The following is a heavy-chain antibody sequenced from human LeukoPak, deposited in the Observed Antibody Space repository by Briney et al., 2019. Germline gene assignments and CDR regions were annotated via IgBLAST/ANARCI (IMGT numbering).Heavy chain of an antibody. V-gene: IGHV3-23*01. Sequence: GGSLRLSXAASGLTFRNYAMSWVRQAPGKGLEGVSGISGSGANKYHEDSGKGRFAISRDNSKNTLYLQMNSLRAEDTAMYYCAKEAGVTTPPKWGQGTLVIVSS. CDR1: GLTFRNYA. CDR3: AKEAGVTTPPK. D-gene: IGHD4-17*01. CDR2: ISGSGANK. J-gene: IGHJ4*02.